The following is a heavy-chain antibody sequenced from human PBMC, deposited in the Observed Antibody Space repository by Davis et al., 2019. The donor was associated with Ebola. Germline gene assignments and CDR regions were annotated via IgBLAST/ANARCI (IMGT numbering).Heavy chain of an antibody. D-gene: IGHD2-2*02. CDR1: GGSISRFY. CDR2: IYYSGST. V-gene: IGHV4-59*01. J-gene: IGHJ6*02. Sequence: MPSETLSLTCTVSGGSISRFYWSWIRQPPGKGLEWIWYIYYSGSTKYNPSLKSRLMMSVDTSKNQFSLRLNSVTAADTAVYHCARVGRYTYNGMDVWGLGTTVTVSS. CDR3: ARVGRYTYNGMDV.